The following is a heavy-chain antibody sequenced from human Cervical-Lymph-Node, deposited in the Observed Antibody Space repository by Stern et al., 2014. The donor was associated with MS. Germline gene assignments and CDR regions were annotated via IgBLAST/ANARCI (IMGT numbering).Heavy chain of an antibody. CDR1: GDTFNTYP. D-gene: IGHD3-10*01. V-gene: IGHV1-69*01. Sequence: QVQLGQSGAEVKKPGSSVKVSCKISGDTFNTYPISWVRQAPGQGLEWMGGIIPIFGTADYAQKFQDRVVITADASTSTAYMELSSLRSDDTAVYYCARASLLVRRFGYYYYGMDVWGQGTTVTVSS. CDR2: IIPIFGTA. CDR3: ARASLLVRRFGYYYYGMDV. J-gene: IGHJ6*02.